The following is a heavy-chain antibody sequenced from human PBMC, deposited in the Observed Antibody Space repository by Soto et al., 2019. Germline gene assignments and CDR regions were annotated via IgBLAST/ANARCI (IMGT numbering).Heavy chain of an antibody. CDR2: IYYSGST. Sequence: SETLSLTCTVSGGSISSYYWSWIRQPPGKGLEWIGYIYYSGSTNYNPSLKSRVTISVDTSNNQFSLKLSSVTAADTAVYYCARDSYGEPNWFDPWGQGTLVTVSS. D-gene: IGHD4-17*01. J-gene: IGHJ5*02. CDR1: GGSISSYY. V-gene: IGHV4-59*01. CDR3: ARDSYGEPNWFDP.